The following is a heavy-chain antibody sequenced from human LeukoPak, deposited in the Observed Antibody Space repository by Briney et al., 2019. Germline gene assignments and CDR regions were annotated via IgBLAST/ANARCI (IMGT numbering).Heavy chain of an antibody. V-gene: IGHV3-21*01. J-gene: IGHJ4*02. D-gene: IGHD1-1*01. CDR2: ISSSSSNI. Sequence: GGSLRLSCAASGFTFSSYSMNWVRQAPGKGLEWVSSISSSSSNIYYADSVKGRFTISRDNAKNSLYLQMNSLRVEDTAVYYCARCTTGRTFGSLREIKRSREIDYWGQGTLVTISS. CDR3: ARCTTGRTFGSLREIKRSREIDY. CDR1: GFTFSSYS.